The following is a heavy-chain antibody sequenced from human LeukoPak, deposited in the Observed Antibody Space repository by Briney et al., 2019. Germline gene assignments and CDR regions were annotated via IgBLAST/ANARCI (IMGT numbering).Heavy chain of an antibody. CDR1: GGSISNYY. V-gene: IGHV4-59*01. Sequence: PSETLSLTCTVSGGSISNYYWSWIRQPPGKGLEWIGYIYYSGSTNYNPSLKSRVTISVDTSKNQFSLKLSSVTAADTAVYYCARVGLLQRTYYYGSGKQGAPSWYYYYMDVWGKGTTVTISS. J-gene: IGHJ6*03. CDR3: ARVGLLQRTYYYGSGKQGAPSWYYYYMDV. D-gene: IGHD3-10*01. CDR2: IYYSGST.